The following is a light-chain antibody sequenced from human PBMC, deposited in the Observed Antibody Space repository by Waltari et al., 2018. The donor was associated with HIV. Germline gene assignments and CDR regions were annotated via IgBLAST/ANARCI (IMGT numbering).Light chain of an antibody. CDR2: DAS. J-gene: IGKJ2*01. CDR3: QQRDKWPPSYT. V-gene: IGKV3-11*01. Sequence: EIVLPQSPATLSLSPGHTATLSCRASQSISSYLAWYQQKPGQAPRRLIYDASHRATGIPARFSGSGSGTDFTLTIGPLEPEDFAVYYCQQRDKWPPSYTFGQGTRVEI. CDR1: QSISSY.